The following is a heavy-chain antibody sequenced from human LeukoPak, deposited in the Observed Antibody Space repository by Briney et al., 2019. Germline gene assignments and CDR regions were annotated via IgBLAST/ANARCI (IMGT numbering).Heavy chain of an antibody. V-gene: IGHV3-23*01. CDR3: AKDHTPIPTSIYFDY. J-gene: IGHJ4*02. D-gene: IGHD3-9*01. CDR2: ISGSGGIT. CDR1: GFTFSSYA. Sequence: GGSLRLSCAASGFTFSSYAMSWVRQAPGEGLEWVSAISGSGGITYYADSVKGRFTISRDNSKNTLFLQMNSLRAEDTAVYYCAKDHTPIPTSIYFDYWGQGTLVPVSS.